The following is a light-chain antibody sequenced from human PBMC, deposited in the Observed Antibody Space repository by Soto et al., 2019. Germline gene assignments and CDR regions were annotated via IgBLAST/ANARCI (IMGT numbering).Light chain of an antibody. CDR1: QNINSH. CDR3: QQSHITTLFT. Sequence: DIQMTQSPSSLSASIGDRVTITCRASQNINSHLNCYQQKPGKAPKVLIYAAARLQSGVPSRFRGSGSGTEFTLTISSLEPEDFAAYYCQQSHITTLFTFGKGTKLEIK. V-gene: IGKV1-39*01. J-gene: IGKJ2*01. CDR2: AAA.